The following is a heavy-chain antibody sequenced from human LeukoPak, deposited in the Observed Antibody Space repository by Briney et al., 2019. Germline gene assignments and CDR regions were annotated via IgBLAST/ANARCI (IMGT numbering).Heavy chain of an antibody. J-gene: IGHJ4*02. D-gene: IGHD1-26*01. CDR2: INNRGNYK. V-gene: IGHV3-21*06. CDR1: GFTFSTYT. CDR3: VREDGVVGATSSFDY. Sequence: PGGSLRLSCAASGFTFSTYTMNWVRQAPGKGLEWVSSINNRGNYKYYADSVKGRFTISRDNAKNSLYLQMNSLRAEDTAVYYSVREDGVVGATSSFDYWGQRTLVTFSS.